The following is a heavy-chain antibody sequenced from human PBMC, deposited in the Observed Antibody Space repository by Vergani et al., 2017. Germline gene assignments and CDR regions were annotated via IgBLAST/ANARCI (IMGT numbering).Heavy chain of an antibody. Sequence: QVQLQESGPGLVKPSETLSLTCTVSGGPISSYYWSWIRQPPGKGLEWIGYIYYSRSTNYNPSLKSRVTISVDTSKNQFSLKLSSVTAADTAVYYCARDQPQKRNYYMDVWSKGTTVTVSS. CDR1: GGPISSYY. V-gene: IGHV4-59*01. CDR2: IYYSRST. J-gene: IGHJ6*03. D-gene: IGHD5-24*01. CDR3: ARDQPQKRNYYMDV.